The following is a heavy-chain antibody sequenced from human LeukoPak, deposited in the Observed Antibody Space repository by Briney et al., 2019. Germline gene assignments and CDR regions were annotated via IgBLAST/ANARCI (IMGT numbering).Heavy chain of an antibody. Sequence: ASVKVSCKASGYTFTSYGISWVRQAPGQGLEWMGWISAYNGNTNYAQKLQGRVTMTTDTSTSTAYMGLRSLRSDDTAVYYCARGQRYSSSPEYFQHWGQGTLVTVSS. D-gene: IGHD6-6*01. J-gene: IGHJ1*01. CDR1: GYTFTSYG. CDR3: ARGQRYSSSPEYFQH. V-gene: IGHV1-18*01. CDR2: ISAYNGNT.